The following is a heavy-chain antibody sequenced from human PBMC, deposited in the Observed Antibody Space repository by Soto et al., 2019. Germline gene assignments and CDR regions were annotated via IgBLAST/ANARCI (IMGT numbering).Heavy chain of an antibody. CDR3: AREGSIAAAGPVIYYFDY. J-gene: IGHJ4*02. Sequence: PGGSLRLSCAASGFTVSSNYMSWVRQAPGKGLEWVSVIYSGGSTYYADSVKGRSTISRDNSKNTLYLQMNSLRAEDTAVYYCAREGSIAAAGPVIYYFDYLGQGTLVTVS. CDR2: IYSGGST. V-gene: IGHV3-53*01. CDR1: GFTVSSNY. D-gene: IGHD6-13*01.